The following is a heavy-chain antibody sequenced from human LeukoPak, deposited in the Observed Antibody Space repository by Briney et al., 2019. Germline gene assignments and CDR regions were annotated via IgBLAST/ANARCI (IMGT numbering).Heavy chain of an antibody. Sequence: GGSLRLSCAAFGFTFSSYSMNWVRQAPGKGLEWVSSISSSSSYIYYADSVKGRFTISRDNAKNSLYLQMNSLRAEDTAVYYCARERLSAFDIWGQGTMVTVSS. CDR3: ARERLSAFDI. J-gene: IGHJ3*02. CDR1: GFTFSSYS. CDR2: ISSSSSYI. V-gene: IGHV3-21*01.